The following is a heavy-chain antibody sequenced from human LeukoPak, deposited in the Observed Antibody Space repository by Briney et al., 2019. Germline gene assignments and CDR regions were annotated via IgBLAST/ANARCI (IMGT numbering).Heavy chain of an antibody. J-gene: IGHJ6*02. D-gene: IGHD3-22*01. CDR2: IIPIFGTA. CDR3: AREDYYDSSGSSYYYYYGMDV. CDR1: GGTFSSYA. V-gene: IGHV1-69*13. Sequence: SVKVSCKASGGTFSSYAISWVRQAPGQGLEWMGGIIPIFGTANYAQKFRGRVTITADESTSTAYMELSSLRSEDTAVYYCAREDYYDSSGSSYYYYYGMDVWGQGTTVTVSS.